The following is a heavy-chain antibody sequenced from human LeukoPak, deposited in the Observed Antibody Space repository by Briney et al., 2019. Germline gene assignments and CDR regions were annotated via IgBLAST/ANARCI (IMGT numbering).Heavy chain of an antibody. V-gene: IGHV3-7*03. J-gene: IGHJ4*02. CDR1: EFTFISIW. CDR3: ARGQTTVTN. D-gene: IGHD4-17*01. CDR2: IKQDGSEK. Sequence: GGSRRLSGEPPEFTFISIWMSWAPKAPGRGLKWVANIKQDGSEKYYVDSVKGRFTISRDNAKNSLYLQMNSLRAEDTPVYYCARGQTTVTNWGQGTLVTVSS.